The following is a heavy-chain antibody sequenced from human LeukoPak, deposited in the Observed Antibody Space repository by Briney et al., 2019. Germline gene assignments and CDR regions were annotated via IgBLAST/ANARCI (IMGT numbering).Heavy chain of an antibody. D-gene: IGHD2-15*01. CDR3: ARELGRYCSGGSCYREYYFDY. Sequence: GGSLRLSCVVSGFTFSSYWMSWVRQAPGKGLEWVANIKEDGSEEYYVDSVKGRFIISRDNAKNSLYVQTNGLRAEDTAVYYCARELGRYCSGGSCYREYYFDYWGQGTLVTVSS. CDR2: IKEDGSEE. V-gene: IGHV3-7*01. J-gene: IGHJ4*02. CDR1: GFTFSSYW.